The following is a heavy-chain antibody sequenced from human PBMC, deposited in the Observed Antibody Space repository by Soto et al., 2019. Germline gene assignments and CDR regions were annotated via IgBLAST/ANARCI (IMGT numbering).Heavy chain of an antibody. CDR2: IIPIFGTA. V-gene: IGHV1-69*06. Sequence: QVQLMQSGAEVKKPGSSVKVSCKASGGTFSSYAISWVRQAPGQGLEWMGGIIPIFGTANYAQKFQGRVTITADKSTSTAYMELSSLRSEDTAVYYCARTTTGIAAASYYYYGMDVWGQGTTVTVSS. CDR3: ARTTTGIAAASYYYYGMDV. CDR1: GGTFSSYA. D-gene: IGHD6-13*01. J-gene: IGHJ6*02.